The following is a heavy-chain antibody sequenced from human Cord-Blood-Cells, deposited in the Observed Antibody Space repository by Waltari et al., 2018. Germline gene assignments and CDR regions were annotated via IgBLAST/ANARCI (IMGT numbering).Heavy chain of an antibody. CDR3: ARDDFLLGFDY. D-gene: IGHD3-9*01. J-gene: IGHJ4*02. V-gene: IGHV3-30*04. Sequence: QVQLVESGGGVVQPGRSLRLPFAASGFPFSSYAMHWVRQAPGKGLEWVAVISYDGSNKYYADSVKGRFTISRDNSKNTLYLQMNSLRAEDTAVYYCARDDFLLGFDYWGQGTLVTVSS. CDR1: GFPFSSYA. CDR2: ISYDGSNK.